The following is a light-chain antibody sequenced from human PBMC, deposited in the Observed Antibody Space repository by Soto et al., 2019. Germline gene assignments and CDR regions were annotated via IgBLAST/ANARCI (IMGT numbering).Light chain of an antibody. CDR3: QQSYSTPRT. V-gene: IGKV1-12*01. Sequence: DLQVTKYLSSLSASVGDIFPITCRASQGIDRWVAWYQKKPGKAPKVMIYAVYSLQSGVPSRFSGSGSGTDRTLTSSSLQPEDCAAYYCQQSYSTPRTFGQGTKVDIK. J-gene: IGKJ1*01. CDR2: AVY. CDR1: QGIDRW.